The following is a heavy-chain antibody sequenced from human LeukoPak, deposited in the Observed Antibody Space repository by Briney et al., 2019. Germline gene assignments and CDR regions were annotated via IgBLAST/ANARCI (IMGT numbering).Heavy chain of an antibody. CDR1: GGSISGHY. J-gene: IGHJ4*02. Sequence: SETLSLTCTVSGGSISGHYWSWIRQTPGKGLDWIGYIYYSGSTNYDPSLKSRVTISVDTPRNQFSLKLTSVTTADTALYCWARGKGYFDYWDQGTLVTVSS. D-gene: IGHD3-16*01. CDR3: ARGKGYFDY. CDR2: IYYSGST. V-gene: IGHV4-59*11.